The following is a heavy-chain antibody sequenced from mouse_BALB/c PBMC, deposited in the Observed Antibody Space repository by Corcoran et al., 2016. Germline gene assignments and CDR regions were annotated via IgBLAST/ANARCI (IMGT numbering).Heavy chain of an antibody. Sequence: QIQLVQSGPELKKPGETVKISCKASGYTFTNYGMNWVKQAPGKGLKWMGWINTYTGEPTYADDFKGRVAFSLETSASTAYLQINNLKNEDMATYFGARGSAGYDYWGQGTTLTVSA. D-gene: IGHD2-2*01. CDR2: INTYTGEP. CDR1: GYTFTNYG. J-gene: IGHJ2*01. CDR3: ARGSAGYDY. V-gene: IGHV9-1*02.